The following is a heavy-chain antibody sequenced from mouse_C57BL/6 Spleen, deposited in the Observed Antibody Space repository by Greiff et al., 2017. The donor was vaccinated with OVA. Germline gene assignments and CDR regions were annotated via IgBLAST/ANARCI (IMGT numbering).Heavy chain of an antibody. CDR2: IYPRSGNT. V-gene: IGHV1-81*01. CDR1: GYTFTSYG. CDR3: ARALLLPYWYFDG. J-gene: IGHJ1*03. Sequence: QVQLQQSGAELARPGASVKLSCKASGYTFTSYGISWVKQRTGQGLEWIGEIYPRSGNTYYNEKFKGKATLTADKSSSTAYMELRSLTSEDSAVYFCARALLLPYWYFDGWGTGTTVTVSS. D-gene: IGHD1-1*01.